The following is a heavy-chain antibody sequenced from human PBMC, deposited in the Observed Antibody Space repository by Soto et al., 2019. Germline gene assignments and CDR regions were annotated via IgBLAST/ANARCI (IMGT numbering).Heavy chain of an antibody. V-gene: IGHV5-10-1*01. D-gene: IGHD3-22*01. CDR3: ARRGWLLYDYYYGMDV. CDR2: IDPSDSYT. Sequence: GESLKISCKGSGYSFTSYWISWVRQMPGKGLEWMGRIDPSDSYTNYSPSFQGHVTISADKSISTAYLQWSSLRASDTAMYYCARRGWLLYDYYYGMDVWGQGTTATVSS. J-gene: IGHJ6*02. CDR1: GYSFTSYW.